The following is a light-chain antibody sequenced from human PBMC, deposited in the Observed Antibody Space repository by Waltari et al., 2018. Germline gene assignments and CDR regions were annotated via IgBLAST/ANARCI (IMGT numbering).Light chain of an antibody. V-gene: IGKV3-20*01. CDR1: QSVSGNN. Sequence: ETVLTQASGTLSLSPGQRATLSCRASQSVSGNNLGWYQPKPAQAPRLRIHCASTRATGIPDMFSGSGSGTDFTLTISCLAPDDFAVYYCEQYGRSWDTFGQGPTLEIK. CDR2: CAS. CDR3: EQYGRSWDT. J-gene: IGKJ2*01.